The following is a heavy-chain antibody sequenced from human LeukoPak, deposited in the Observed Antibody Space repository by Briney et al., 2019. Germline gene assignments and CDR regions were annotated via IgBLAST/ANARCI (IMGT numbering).Heavy chain of an antibody. CDR3: ARQGWSGAFDI. V-gene: IGHV4-30-4*08. CDR2: IYYSGST. Sequence: SETLSLTCTVSGGSISSGDYYWSWIRQPPGKGLEWIGYIYYSGSTYYNPSLKSRVTISVDTSKNQFSLKLSSVTAADTAVYYCARQGWSGAFDIWGQGTMVTVSS. CDR1: GGSISSGDYY. J-gene: IGHJ3*02. D-gene: IGHD6-19*01.